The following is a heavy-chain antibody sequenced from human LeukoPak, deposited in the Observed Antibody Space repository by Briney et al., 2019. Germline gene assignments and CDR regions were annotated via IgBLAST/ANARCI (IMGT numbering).Heavy chain of an antibody. V-gene: IGHV4-34*01. CDR2: VNHSGST. CDR1: GGSFSGFY. J-gene: IGHJ4*02. Sequence: SETLSLTCAVSGGSFSGFYWSWIRQPPGKGLEWIGEVNHSGSTNYNPSLKSRVTISVDTSKNQFSLKLRSVTVADTAEYYCARGSTYYYDWGSHSGSHYYNYWGQGTLVTVSS. CDR3: ARGSTYYYDWGSHSGSHYYNY. D-gene: IGHD3-10*01.